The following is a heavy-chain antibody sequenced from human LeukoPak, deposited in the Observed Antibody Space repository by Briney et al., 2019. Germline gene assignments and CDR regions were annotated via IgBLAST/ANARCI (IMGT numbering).Heavy chain of an antibody. J-gene: IGHJ4*02. CDR3: ARHSFLGPDY. CDR1: GGSISTYY. D-gene: IGHD3-3*01. Sequence: SETLSLTCTVSGGSISTYYWSWIRQPPGKGLEWIGFIYYSGNTNYNPSLKSRVTISVDTSKNQFSLNLSSVTAADTAVYYCARHSFLGPDYWGQGTLVTVSS. V-gene: IGHV4-59*08. CDR2: IYYSGNT.